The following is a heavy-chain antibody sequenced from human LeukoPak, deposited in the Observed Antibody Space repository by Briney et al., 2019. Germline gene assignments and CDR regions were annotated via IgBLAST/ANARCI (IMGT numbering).Heavy chain of an antibody. D-gene: IGHD6-19*01. V-gene: IGHV3-23*01. Sequence: GGSLRLSCAASGFPFSNFAMSWVRQAPGKGLEWVSAISGSGDNTYYADSVKGRFTVSRDNSKKTLYLQMNSLRAEDTALCFCAKDPNFSSGWYLVDYWGQGTLVTVSS. CDR2: ISGSGDNT. CDR3: AKDPNFSSGWYLVDY. CDR1: GFPFSNFA. J-gene: IGHJ4*02.